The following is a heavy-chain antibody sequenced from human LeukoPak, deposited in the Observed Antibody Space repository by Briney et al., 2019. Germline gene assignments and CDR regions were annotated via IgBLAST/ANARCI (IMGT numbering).Heavy chain of an antibody. CDR1: GFTFSSYW. J-gene: IGHJ4*02. CDR3: ARKIAAVDDY. CDR2: ISSSSSYI. V-gene: IGHV3-21*01. D-gene: IGHD6-13*01. Sequence: GGSLRLSCAASGFTFSSYWMHWVRQAPGKGLEWVSSISSSSSYIYYADSVKGRFTISRDNAKNSLYLQMNSLRAEDTAVYYCARKIAAVDDYWGQGTLVTVSS.